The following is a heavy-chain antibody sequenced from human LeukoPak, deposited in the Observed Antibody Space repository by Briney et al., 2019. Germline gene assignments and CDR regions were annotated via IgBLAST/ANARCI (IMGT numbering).Heavy chain of an antibody. J-gene: IGHJ4*02. Sequence: SETLSLTCTVSGGSISSSSYYWGWIRQPPGKGLEWIGSIYYSGSTYYNPSLKSRVTISVDTSKNQFSLKLSSVTAADTAVYYCAKDSQGGYGMFDHWGQGILVTVSS. D-gene: IGHD5-12*01. CDR3: AKDSQGGYGMFDH. V-gene: IGHV4-39*02. CDR1: GGSISSSSYY. CDR2: IYYSGST.